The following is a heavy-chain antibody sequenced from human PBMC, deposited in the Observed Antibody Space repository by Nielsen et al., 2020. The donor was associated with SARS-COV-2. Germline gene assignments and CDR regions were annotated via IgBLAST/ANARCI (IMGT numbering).Heavy chain of an antibody. Sequence: SETLSLTCTVSGGSISSYYWSWIRQPPGKGPEWIGYIYYSGSTNYNPSLKSRVTISVDTSKNQFSLKLSSVTAADTAVYYCARGPQYCTNGVCYPEYFQHWGQGTLVTVSS. V-gene: IGHV4-59*01. D-gene: IGHD2-8*01. J-gene: IGHJ1*01. CDR3: ARGPQYCTNGVCYPEYFQH. CDR2: IYYSGST. CDR1: GGSISSYY.